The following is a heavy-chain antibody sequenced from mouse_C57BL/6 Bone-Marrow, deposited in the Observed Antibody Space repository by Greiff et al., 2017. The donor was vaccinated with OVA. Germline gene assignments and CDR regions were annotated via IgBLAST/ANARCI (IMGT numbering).Heavy chain of an antibody. V-gene: IGHV3-6*01. J-gene: IGHJ1*03. CDR3: ARLYYDFSWYFEV. CDR2: ISYDGSN. D-gene: IGHD2-4*01. Sequence: EVKLMESGPGLVKPSQSLSLTCSVTGYSITSGYYWNWIRQFPGNKLEWMGYISYDGSNNSNPSLKNRISITRDTSKNQFFLKLNSVTTEDTATYYGARLYYDFSWYFEVWGTGTTVTVSS. CDR1: GYSITSGYY.